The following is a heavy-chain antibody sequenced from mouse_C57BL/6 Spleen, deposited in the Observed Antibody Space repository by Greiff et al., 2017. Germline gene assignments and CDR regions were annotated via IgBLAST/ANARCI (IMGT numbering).Heavy chain of an antibody. CDR2: IYPSDSET. V-gene: IGHV1-61*01. D-gene: IGHD1-1*01. Sequence: VQLQQPGAELVRPGSSVKLSCKASGYTFTSYWMDWVKQRPGQGLERIGNIYPSDSETHYNQKFKDKATLTVDKSSSTAYMQLSSLTSEDSAVYYCASYYGSSYDWYVDVWGTGTTVTVSS. CDR1: GYTFTSYW. CDR3: ASYYGSSYDWYVDV. J-gene: IGHJ1*03.